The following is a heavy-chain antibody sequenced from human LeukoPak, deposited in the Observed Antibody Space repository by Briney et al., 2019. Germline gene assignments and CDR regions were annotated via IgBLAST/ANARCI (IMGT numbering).Heavy chain of an antibody. CDR3: ARVDYYDSSGYYYGLFGY. Sequence: GGSLRLSCAASGFTFSSYEMNWVCQAPGKGLEWVSYISSSGSTIYYADSVKGRFTISRDNAKNSLYLQMNSLRAEDTAVYYCARVDYYDSSGYYYGLFGYWGQGTLVTVSS. V-gene: IGHV3-48*03. CDR1: GFTFSSYE. CDR2: ISSSGSTI. J-gene: IGHJ4*02. D-gene: IGHD3-22*01.